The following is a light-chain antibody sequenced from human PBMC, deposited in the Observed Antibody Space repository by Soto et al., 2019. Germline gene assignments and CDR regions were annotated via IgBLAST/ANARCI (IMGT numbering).Light chain of an antibody. CDR3: CSYAGSYTYV. CDR1: SSDVGNYNY. Sequence: QSVLTQPRWVSVSPGQSVTISCTGTSSDVGNYNYVSWYQHHPGKAPKLMIYDVSKRPSGVPDRLSGSKSGNTASLTISGLQAEDEADYYCCSYAGSYTYVFGSGTKVTVL. V-gene: IGLV2-11*01. J-gene: IGLJ1*01. CDR2: DVS.